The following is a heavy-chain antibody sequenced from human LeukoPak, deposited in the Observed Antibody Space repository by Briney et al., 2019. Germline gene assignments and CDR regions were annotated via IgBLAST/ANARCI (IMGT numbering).Heavy chain of an antibody. J-gene: IGHJ4*02. D-gene: IGHD3-10*01. V-gene: IGHV3-23*01. Sequence: RGSLRLSCVASGLTFTNYAMSWVRQAPGKGLEWVSAISATGATTRYADSVKGRFTISRDNSRNTLFLRMNSLRVEDTATYYCARGKSDSGDYPIFDCWGQGTLVTVSS. CDR1: GLTFTNYA. CDR3: ARGKSDSGDYPIFDC. CDR2: ISATGATT.